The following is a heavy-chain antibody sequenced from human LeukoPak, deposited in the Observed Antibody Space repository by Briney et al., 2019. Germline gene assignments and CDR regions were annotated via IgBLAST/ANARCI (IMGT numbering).Heavy chain of an antibody. D-gene: IGHD3-10*01. CDR2: INANTGVA. Sequence: ASVKVSCKASGFTFTAYYIHWVRQAPGQGLEWMGCINANTGVATYAQKFQGRVTMTRDTSISAAYMELSSLRSDDTAMYYCAKEGAGDSKANDYWGQGTLVSASS. CDR3: AKEGAGDSKANDY. V-gene: IGHV1-2*02. CDR1: GFTFTAYY. J-gene: IGHJ4*02.